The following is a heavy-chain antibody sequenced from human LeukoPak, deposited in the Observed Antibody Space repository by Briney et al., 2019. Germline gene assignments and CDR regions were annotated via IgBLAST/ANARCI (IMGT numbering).Heavy chain of an antibody. D-gene: IGHD1-26*01. V-gene: IGHV1-24*01. CDR3: AIWRWELPYFDY. J-gene: IGHJ4*02. Sequence: GASVKVSCKVSGYTLTELSMHWVRQAPGKGLEWMGGFDPEDGETLYAQKFQGRVTMTEDTSTDTAYMELSSLRSEDTAVYYCAIWRWELPYFDYWGQGTLVTVSS. CDR1: GYTLTELS. CDR2: FDPEDGET.